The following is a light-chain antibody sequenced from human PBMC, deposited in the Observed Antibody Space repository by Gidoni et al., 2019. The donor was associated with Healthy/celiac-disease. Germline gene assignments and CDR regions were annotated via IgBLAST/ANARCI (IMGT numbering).Light chain of an antibody. CDR3: SSYTSSSTLV. Sequence: QSALPQPASVSGSPGQSITLSCTGTSSDVGGYNYVSWYQQHPGKAPKLMIYDVSNRPSGVSNRFSGSKSGNTASLTISGRQAEDEADYYCSSYTSSSTLVFGGGTKLTVL. V-gene: IGLV2-14*03. CDR2: DVS. J-gene: IGLJ2*01. CDR1: SSDVGGYNY.